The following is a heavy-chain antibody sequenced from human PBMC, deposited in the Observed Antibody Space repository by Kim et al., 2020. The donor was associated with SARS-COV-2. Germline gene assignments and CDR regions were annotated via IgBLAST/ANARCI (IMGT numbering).Heavy chain of an antibody. CDR1: GFTFSSYD. D-gene: IGHD2-15*01. J-gene: IGHJ4*02. CDR2: IGTAGDT. Sequence: GGSLRLSCAASGFTFSSYDMHWVRQATGKGLEWVSAIGTAGDTYYPGSVKGRFTISRENAKNSLYLQMNSLRAGDTAVYYCARGRVAATPIGREYYFDYWGQGTLVTVSS. CDR3: ARGRVAATPIGREYYFDY. V-gene: IGHV3-13*01.